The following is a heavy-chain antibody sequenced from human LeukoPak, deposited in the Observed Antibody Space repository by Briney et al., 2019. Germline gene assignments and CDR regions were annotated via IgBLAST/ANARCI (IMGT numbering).Heavy chain of an antibody. Sequence: GGSLRLSCAASGFSFSSYNMNWVRQPPGKGLEWVSSISGSGSFIYYADSVKGRFTISRDNAKNSLYLQINSLRAEDTAVYYCASRSGGYYFDFWGQGTLVTVSS. CDR1: GFSFSSYN. V-gene: IGHV3-21*01. CDR2: ISGSGSFI. D-gene: IGHD1-26*01. J-gene: IGHJ4*02. CDR3: ASRSGGYYFDF.